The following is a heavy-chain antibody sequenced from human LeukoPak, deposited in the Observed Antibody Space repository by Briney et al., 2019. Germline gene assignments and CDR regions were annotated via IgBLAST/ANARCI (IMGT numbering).Heavy chain of an antibody. J-gene: IGHJ4*02. V-gene: IGHV4-59*08. CDR3: ARAPYDSGGYYDYYFDY. Sequence: PSETLSLTCTVSGVSISSYYRSWIRQPPGKGLEWIAYIYYSGSTNYNPYLKSRVTILVDTSKNQFSLKLSSVTAADTAVYYCARAPYDSGGYYDYYFDYWGQGTLVTVSS. CDR2: IYYSGST. D-gene: IGHD3-22*01. CDR1: GVSISSYY.